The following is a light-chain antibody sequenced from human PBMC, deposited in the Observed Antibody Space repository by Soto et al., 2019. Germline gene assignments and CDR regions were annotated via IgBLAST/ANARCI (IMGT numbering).Light chain of an antibody. J-gene: IGLJ2*01. V-gene: IGLV2-14*01. CDR3: CSYAGSTTRVQ. CDR2: AVS. Sequence: QSALTQPASVSGSPGQSITISCTGTSSDVDTYKYVSWYQQHPGKAPKLMISAVSYRPSGVSDRFSGSKSGNTASLTISGLQAEDEADYYCCSYAGSTTRVQFGGGTKLTVL. CDR1: SSDVDTYKY.